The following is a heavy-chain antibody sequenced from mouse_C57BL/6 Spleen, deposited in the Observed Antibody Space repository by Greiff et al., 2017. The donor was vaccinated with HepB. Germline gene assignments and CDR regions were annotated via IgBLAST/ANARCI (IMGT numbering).Heavy chain of an antibody. CDR2: IYPENGDT. CDR1: GFNIKDDY. D-gene: IGHD1-1*01. J-gene: IGHJ3*01. V-gene: IGHV14-4*01. CDR3: YYYGSSYKAY. Sequence: FQLQQSGAELVRPGASVKLSCTASGFNIKDDYMHWVKQRPEQGLEWIGWIYPENGDTEYASKFQGKATITVDTTSNTPYLQLSSLTSEDTAVYYCYYYGSSYKAYWGQGTLVTVSA.